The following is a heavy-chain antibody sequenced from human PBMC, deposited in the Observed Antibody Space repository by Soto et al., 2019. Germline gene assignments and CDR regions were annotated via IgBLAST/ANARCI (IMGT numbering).Heavy chain of an antibody. CDR1: GFSFSSYA. J-gene: IGHJ4*02. CDR2: ISGSGDST. V-gene: IGHV3-23*01. Sequence: GGSLRLSCAASGFSFSSYAMTWVRQAPGKGLEWVSAISGSGDSTFYADSVKGRFTISRDNSKNTLSLQMNSLRAEDTAIYYCAKARVGSGWYHFDCWGQGTLVTVSS. D-gene: IGHD6-19*01. CDR3: AKARVGSGWYHFDC.